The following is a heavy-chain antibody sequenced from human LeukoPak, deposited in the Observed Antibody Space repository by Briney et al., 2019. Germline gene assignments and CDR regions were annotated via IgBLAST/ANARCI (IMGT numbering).Heavy chain of an antibody. J-gene: IGHJ4*02. Sequence: SETLSLTCTVSGYSISSGYYWGWIRQPPGKGLEWIGSIYHSGSTYYNPSLKSRVTISIDTSKSQFSLNLSSVTAADTAVYFCARDPDYYDPGYWGQGTLVTVSS. CDR3: ARDPDYYDPGY. CDR2: IYHSGST. CDR1: GYSISSGYY. V-gene: IGHV4-38-2*02. D-gene: IGHD3-22*01.